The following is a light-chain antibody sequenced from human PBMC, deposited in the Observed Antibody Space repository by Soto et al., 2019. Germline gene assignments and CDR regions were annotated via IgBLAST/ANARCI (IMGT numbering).Light chain of an antibody. V-gene: IGLV2-11*01. CDR3: CSYAGSYTFWV. J-gene: IGLJ3*02. Sequence: SALTQPRSVSGSPGQSVTISCTGTTSDIGGYDFVSWYQQHPGKAPKLMIYDVSKRPSEVPDRFSGSKSGNTASLTISGLQAEDEADYYCCSYAGSYTFWVFGGGTKLTVL. CDR2: DVS. CDR1: TSDIGGYDF.